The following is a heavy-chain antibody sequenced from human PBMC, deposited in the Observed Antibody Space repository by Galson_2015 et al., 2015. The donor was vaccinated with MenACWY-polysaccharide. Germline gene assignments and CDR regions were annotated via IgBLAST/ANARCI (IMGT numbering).Heavy chain of an antibody. CDR1: GYTFSSYD. CDR3: ARGRRDTAVAAPAAVLLDY. J-gene: IGHJ4*02. D-gene: IGHD6-19*01. CDR2: MNPNSGNT. Sequence: SVKVSCKASGYTFSSYDIYWVRQATGQRLEWMGWMNPNSGNTGYAQKFQGRVTKTRNTSISTAYMELSSLTSEDTAVYYCARGRRDTAVAAPAAVLLDYWGQGILVTVSS. V-gene: IGHV1-8*01.